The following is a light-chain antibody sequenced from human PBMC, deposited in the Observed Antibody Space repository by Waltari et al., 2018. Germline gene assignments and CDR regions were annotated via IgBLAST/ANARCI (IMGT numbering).Light chain of an antibody. CDR3: QQYFNWPLT. J-gene: IGKJ1*01. V-gene: IGKV3-15*01. CDR1: ETIYNF. CDR2: GIS. Sequence: IVMTQSPGTLSVSPGQRASLSCRASETIYNFLAWYQQKPGQSPRLLIHGISTRAAGVPARFTGSGSGADFTLTIVSLQSDDFALYFCQQYFNWPLTFGQGTKVEI.